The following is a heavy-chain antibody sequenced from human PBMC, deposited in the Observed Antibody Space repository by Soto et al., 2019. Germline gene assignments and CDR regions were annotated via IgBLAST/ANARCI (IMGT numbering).Heavy chain of an antibody. V-gene: IGHV4-34*01. Sequence: QVQLPQWGAGLLKPSETLSLTCAVYSGSFSGYYWSWIRQPPGKGLEWIGELYQCLSIIYNPSLESGVTISGASPKNQFSLKLRSVTAADTAVYYCARHGGYYFDYWGQGTLVTVSS. J-gene: IGHJ4*02. CDR2: LYQCLSI. CDR1: SGSFSGYY. CDR3: ARHGGYYFDY. D-gene: IGHD3-16*01.